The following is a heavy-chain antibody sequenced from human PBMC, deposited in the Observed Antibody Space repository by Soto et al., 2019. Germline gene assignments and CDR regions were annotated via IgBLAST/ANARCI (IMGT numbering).Heavy chain of an antibody. J-gene: IGHJ4*02. CDR2: IYWDDYK. V-gene: IGHV2-5*02. CDR1: GFSLSTSGVG. CDR3: AHVYGGYDNFDY. Sequence: SGPTLVNPTQALTLTCTFSGFSLSTSGVGVGWNRQPPGKALEWLALIYWDDYKRYSPSLKSRLTITKDTSKNQVVLTMTNMDPLDTATYYCAHVYGGYDNFDYWGQGTLVTVSS. D-gene: IGHD5-12*01.